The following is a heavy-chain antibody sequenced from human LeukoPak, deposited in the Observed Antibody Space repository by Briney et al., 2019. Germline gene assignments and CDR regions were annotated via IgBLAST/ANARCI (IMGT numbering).Heavy chain of an antibody. J-gene: IGHJ4*02. CDR1: GFAFSKYA. CDR2: ITSSGGST. CDR3: AKPRVTFGSGNYPFDY. D-gene: IGHD3-10*01. Sequence: PGGSLRLSCAASGFAFSKYAMSWVRQAPGKGLEWVSAITSSGGSTYYAGSVKGRFTISRDGSKNTLYLQMNTLRAEDTAVYYCAKPRVTFGSGNYPFDYWGQGTLVTVSS. V-gene: IGHV3-23*01.